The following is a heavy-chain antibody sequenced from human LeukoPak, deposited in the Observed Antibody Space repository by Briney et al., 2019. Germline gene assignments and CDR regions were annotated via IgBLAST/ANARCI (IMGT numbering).Heavy chain of an antibody. D-gene: IGHD6-19*01. V-gene: IGHV3-23*01. Sequence: GGSLRLSCAASGFTFSSYAMSWVRQAPGKGLEWVSAVSGSGGSTYYADSVKGRFTISRDNSKNTLYLQINSLRAEDTAVYYCAALIAVAAFDYWGQGTLVTVSS. J-gene: IGHJ4*02. CDR3: AALIAVAAFDY. CDR1: GFTFSSYA. CDR2: VSGSGGST.